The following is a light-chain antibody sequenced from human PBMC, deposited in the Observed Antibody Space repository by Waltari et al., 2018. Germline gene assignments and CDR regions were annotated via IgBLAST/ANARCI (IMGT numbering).Light chain of an antibody. CDR3: MQGTHWPPYT. Sequence: DVVMTQSPLSLPVTLGQPASISCRSSQSLVYSDGNTYLNWFQQRPGQSTRRLIYKVSNRDSGGQDRFSGSGSGTDFTLKISRVEAEDVGVYYCMQGTHWPPYTFGQGTKLEIK. V-gene: IGKV2-30*01. J-gene: IGKJ2*01. CDR1: QSLVYSDGNTY. CDR2: KVS.